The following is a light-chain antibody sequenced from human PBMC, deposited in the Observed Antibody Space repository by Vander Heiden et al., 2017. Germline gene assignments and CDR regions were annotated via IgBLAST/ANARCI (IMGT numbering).Light chain of an antibody. Sequence: EIHMTQSPSSLSASVGDRVTITCRASQSISSYLNWYQQKPGKAPKLLIYAASSVQSGVPSRFSGSGSGTDFTLTISSLQPEDFAAYYCQQSYSTPQITFGQGTRLEIK. CDR3: QQSYSTPQIT. V-gene: IGKV1-39*01. J-gene: IGKJ5*01. CDR1: QSISSY. CDR2: AAS.